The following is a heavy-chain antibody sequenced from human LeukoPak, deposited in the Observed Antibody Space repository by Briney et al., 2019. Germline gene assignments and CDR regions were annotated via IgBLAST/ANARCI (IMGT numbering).Heavy chain of an antibody. CDR2: IIASSGAT. CDR3: AKGGYDYVEMGYFDY. J-gene: IGHJ4*02. CDR1: GFSFSNYA. V-gene: IGHV3-23*01. Sequence: PGGSLRLSCAASGFSFSNYAMSWVRQAPGKGLEWVSLIIASSGATFYADSVKGRFTISRDNSKNTLYMQMNSLRAEATALYYCAKGGYDYVEMGYFDYWGQGTLVTVSS. D-gene: IGHD5-12*01.